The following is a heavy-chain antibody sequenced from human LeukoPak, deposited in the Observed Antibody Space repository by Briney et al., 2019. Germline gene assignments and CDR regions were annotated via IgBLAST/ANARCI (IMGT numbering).Heavy chain of an antibody. CDR3: ARAGGSYYYYFDY. CDR2: MWYDGSNK. D-gene: IGHD1-26*01. CDR1: GFTFSVYG. J-gene: IGHJ4*02. V-gene: IGHV3-33*01. Sequence: PGRSLRLSCAASGFTFSVYGMHWVRQAPGKGLEWVAVMWYDGSNKYYADSVKGRFIISRDNSKNTLYLEMSSLRAEDTAVYFCARAGGSYYYYFDYWGQGTLVTVSS.